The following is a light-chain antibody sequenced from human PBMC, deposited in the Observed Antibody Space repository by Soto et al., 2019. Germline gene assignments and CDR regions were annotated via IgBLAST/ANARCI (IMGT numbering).Light chain of an antibody. CDR3: QQYGTSPIT. V-gene: IGKV3-20*01. Sequence: EVVLRQSPGTLSLSPGERATLSCRASQSVTSSYLAWYQQRPGQAPRLLISDTSTRATGIPDRFSGRGSGTDFTLAISSLETEDFEVYYCQQYGTSPITFGQGTRLEIK. CDR1: QSVTSSY. J-gene: IGKJ5*01. CDR2: DTS.